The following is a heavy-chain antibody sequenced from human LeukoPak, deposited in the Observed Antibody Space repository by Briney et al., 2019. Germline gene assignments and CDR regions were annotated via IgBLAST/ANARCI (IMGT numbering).Heavy chain of an antibody. CDR1: GFTFSSYG. CDR2: IRYDGSNK. CDR3: AADWNYAEDY. Sequence: GGSLRLSCAASGFTFSSYGMHWVRQAPGKGLEWVAFIRYDGSNKYYADSVKGRFTISRDNSKNTLYLQMNSLRAEDTAVYYCAADWNYAEDYWGQGTLVTVSS. J-gene: IGHJ4*02. V-gene: IGHV3-30*02. D-gene: IGHD1-7*01.